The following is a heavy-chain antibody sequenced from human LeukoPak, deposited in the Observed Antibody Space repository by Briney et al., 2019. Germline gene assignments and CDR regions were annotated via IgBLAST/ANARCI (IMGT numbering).Heavy chain of an antibody. J-gene: IGHJ4*02. CDR3: ARGPYSSSSYFDY. Sequence: GGSVRLSCAASGFTFSRYEMNWVREAPGKGLDGVSYISPSGSTIYYADPVKGRFTIYRDNAKRSLYLQMNSLRAEDTAVYYCARGPYSSSSYFDYRGQGTLFTVSS. CDR1: GFTFSRYE. D-gene: IGHD6-6*01. CDR2: ISPSGSTI. V-gene: IGHV3-48*03.